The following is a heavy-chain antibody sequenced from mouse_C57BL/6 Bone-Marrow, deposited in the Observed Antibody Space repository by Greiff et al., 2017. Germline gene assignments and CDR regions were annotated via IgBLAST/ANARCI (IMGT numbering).Heavy chain of an antibody. CDR2: IYPRSGNT. CDR3: ARRRPYAMDY. CDR1: GYTFTSYG. Sequence: QVQLQQSGAELARPGASVKLSCKASGYTFTSYGISWVKQRTGQGLEWIGEIYPRSGNTYYNEKFKGKATLTADKSSSTAYMEPRSLTSEDSAVYFCARRRPYAMDYWGQGTSVTVSS. J-gene: IGHJ4*01. V-gene: IGHV1-81*01.